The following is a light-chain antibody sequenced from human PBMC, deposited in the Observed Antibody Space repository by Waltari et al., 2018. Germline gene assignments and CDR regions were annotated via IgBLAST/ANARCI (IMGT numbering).Light chain of an antibody. CDR3: QQRSALPIT. Sequence: IVLTQSPATLSLSPGERATLSCRASQSISRYLAWYQQKPGQAPKLLIYDASNRATGIPARFSGSGSWTDFTLTITSLEPEDFAVYYCQQRSALPITFGQGTRLDIK. CDR1: QSISRY. J-gene: IGKJ5*01. V-gene: IGKV3-11*01. CDR2: DAS.